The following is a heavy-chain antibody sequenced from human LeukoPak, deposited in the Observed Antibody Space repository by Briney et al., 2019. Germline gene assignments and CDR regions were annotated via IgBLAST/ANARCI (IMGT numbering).Heavy chain of an antibody. D-gene: IGHD6-25*01. CDR1: GFTFSNYR. Sequence: GGSLRLSCAASGFTFSNYRMNWVRQAPGKGLEWVSSISPSGTYIYYADSMKGRFTISRDNAKNSLYLQMNSLRADDTAVYYCARFAAGGSYYYYMDVWGKGTTVTVSS. J-gene: IGHJ6*03. CDR3: ARFAAGGSYYYYMDV. CDR2: ISPSGTYI. V-gene: IGHV3-21*01.